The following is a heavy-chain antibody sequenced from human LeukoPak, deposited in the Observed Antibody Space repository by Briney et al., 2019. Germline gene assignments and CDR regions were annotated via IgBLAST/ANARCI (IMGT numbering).Heavy chain of an antibody. J-gene: IGHJ4*02. CDR2: IVVGSGNT. V-gene: IGHV1-58*01. CDR1: GFTFTSSA. D-gene: IGHD3-22*01. Sequence: GASVKVSCKASGFTFTSSAVQWVRQARGQRLEWIGWIVVGSGNTNYAQKFQERVTITRDMSTSTAYMELSSLRSEDTAVYYCAADQYYYDSSGYSYYFYYWGQGTLVTVSS. CDR3: AADQYYYDSSGYSYYFYY.